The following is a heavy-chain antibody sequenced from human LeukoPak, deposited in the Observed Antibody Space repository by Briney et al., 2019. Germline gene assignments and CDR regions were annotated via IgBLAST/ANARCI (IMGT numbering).Heavy chain of an antibody. V-gene: IGHV4-39*01. CDR1: GGSISSSSYY. D-gene: IGHD2-2*01. J-gene: IGHJ2*01. CDR2: IYYSGST. CDR3: ASYAKDIVVLPAASIYWYFDL. Sequence: SETLSLTCTVSGGSISSSSYYWGWIRQPPGKGLEWIGSIYYSGSTYYNPSLKSRVTISVDTSKNQFSLKLSSVTAADTAVYYCASYAKDIVVLPAASIYWYFDLWGRGTLVTASS.